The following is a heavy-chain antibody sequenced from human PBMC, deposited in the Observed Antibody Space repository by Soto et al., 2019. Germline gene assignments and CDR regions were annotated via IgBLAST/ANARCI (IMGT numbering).Heavy chain of an antibody. D-gene: IGHD2-2*02. CDR1: GYTFSGYH. V-gene: IGHV1-2*02. CDR2: INVYNGET. CDR3: AREGATRRPSRPAIGWLES. Sequence: QVHLVQSGAEVKTPGASVKVSCKASGYTFSGYHMHWVRQAPGQGLEWMGWINVYNGETNIAQKFQGRVAMTRDTSITTAYVELSRLRCDDTAVCFCAREGATRRPSRPAIGWLESWGQGTLVTVSS. J-gene: IGHJ5*01.